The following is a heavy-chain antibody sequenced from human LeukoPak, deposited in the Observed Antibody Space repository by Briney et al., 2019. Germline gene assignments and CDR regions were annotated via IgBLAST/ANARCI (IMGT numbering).Heavy chain of an antibody. CDR3: ARQGADQLLFDY. CDR2: IYHSGST. V-gene: IGHV4-30-2*01. D-gene: IGHD2-2*01. CDR1: GGSISSGGYS. J-gene: IGHJ4*02. Sequence: SETLSLTCAVSGGSISSGGYSWSWIRQPPGKGLEWIGYIYHSGSTYYNPSLKSRVTISVDRSKNQFSLKLSSVTAADTAVYYCARQGADQLLFDYWGQGTLVTVSS.